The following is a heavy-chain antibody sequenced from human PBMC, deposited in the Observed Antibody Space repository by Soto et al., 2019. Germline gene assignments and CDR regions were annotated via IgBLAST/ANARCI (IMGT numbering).Heavy chain of an antibody. D-gene: IGHD5-12*01. J-gene: IGHJ6*02. Sequence: NPSETLSLTCTVSGGSISSSSYYWGWIRQPPGKGLEWIGSIYYSGSTYYNPSLKSRVTISVDTSKNQFSLKLSSVTAADTAVYYCARAGSGMGLRWANIGYYGMDVWGQGTTVTVSS. V-gene: IGHV4-39*01. CDR1: GGSISSSSYY. CDR2: IYYSGST. CDR3: ARAGSGMGLRWANIGYYGMDV.